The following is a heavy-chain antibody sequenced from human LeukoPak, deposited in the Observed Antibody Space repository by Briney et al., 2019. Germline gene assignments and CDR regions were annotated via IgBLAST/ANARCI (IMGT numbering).Heavy chain of an antibody. CDR1: GFTFSSYG. V-gene: IGHV3-30*02. CDR3: AKGVYYYYDSSGYFDY. J-gene: IGHJ4*02. Sequence: GGSLRLSCAASGFTFSSYGMHWVRQAPGKGLEWVAFIRYDGSNKYYADSVKGRFTISRDNSKNTLYLQMNSLRAEDTAVYYCAKGVYYYYDSSGYFDYWGQGTLVTVSP. D-gene: IGHD3-22*01. CDR2: IRYDGSNK.